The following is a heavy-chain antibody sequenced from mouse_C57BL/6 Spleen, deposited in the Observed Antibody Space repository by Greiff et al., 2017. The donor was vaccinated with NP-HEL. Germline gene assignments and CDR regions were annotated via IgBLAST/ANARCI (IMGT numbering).Heavy chain of an antibody. Sequence: EVQLQESGPGLVKPSQSLSLTCSVTGYSITSGYYWNWIRQFPGNKLEWMGYISYDGSNNYNPSLKNRISITRDTSKNQFFLKLNSVTTEDTATYYCARKRDVYYGIDYWGQGTTLTVSS. D-gene: IGHD2-1*01. CDR1: GYSITSGYY. CDR3: ARKRDVYYGIDY. J-gene: IGHJ2*01. CDR2: ISYDGSN. V-gene: IGHV3-6*01.